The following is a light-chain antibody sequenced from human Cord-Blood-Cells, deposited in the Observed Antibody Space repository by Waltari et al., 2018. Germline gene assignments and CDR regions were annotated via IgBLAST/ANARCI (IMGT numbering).Light chain of an antibody. CDR1: SSNGGGYTY. V-gene: IGLV2-14*01. J-gene: IGLJ1*01. Sequence: QSALTQPASVSGSPGTSIPISCTGTSSNGGGYTYFSWYQQHPGKAPKLMIYDVSNRPSGVSNRFSGSKSGNTASLTISGLQAEDEADYYCSSYTSSSTYVFGTGTKVTVL. CDR2: DVS. CDR3: SSYTSSSTYV.